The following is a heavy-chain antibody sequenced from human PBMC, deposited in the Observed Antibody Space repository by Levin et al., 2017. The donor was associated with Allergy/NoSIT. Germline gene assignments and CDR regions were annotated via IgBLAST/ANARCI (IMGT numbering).Heavy chain of an antibody. V-gene: IGHV4-4*07. Sequence: SQTLSLPCTVSGGSISSYYWSWIRQPAGKGLEWIGRIYTSGSTNYNPSLKSRVTMSVDTSKNQFSLKLSSVTAADTAVYYCARDENDILTGYYEDYYYGMDVWGQGTTVTVSS. D-gene: IGHD3-9*01. CDR2: IYTSGST. J-gene: IGHJ6*02. CDR1: GGSISSYY. CDR3: ARDENDILTGYYEDYYYGMDV.